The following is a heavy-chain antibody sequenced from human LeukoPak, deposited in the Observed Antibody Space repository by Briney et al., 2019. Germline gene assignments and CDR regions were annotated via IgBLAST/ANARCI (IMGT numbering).Heavy chain of an antibody. CDR2: INPNRGGT. CDR3: ARGPLWFGELFDAFDI. J-gene: IGHJ3*02. V-gene: IGHV1-2*02. Sequence: GASVKVSCKASGYTFTGYYMHWVRQAHGQGLEWMGWINPNRGGTNYAQKFQGRVTMTRDTSISTAYMELSRLRSDDTAVYYCARGPLWFGELFDAFDIWGQGTMVTVSS. D-gene: IGHD3-10*01. CDR1: GYTFTGYY.